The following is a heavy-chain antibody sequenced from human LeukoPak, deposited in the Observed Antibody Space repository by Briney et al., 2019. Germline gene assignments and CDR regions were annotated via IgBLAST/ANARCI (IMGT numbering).Heavy chain of an antibody. Sequence: SETLSLTCAVYGGSFSGYYWSWIRQPPAKERAWMGEVNHSESTNYKQSPKSPVTITVDTTKNKFYLKLSYVTAADTAVYYCARGGIRVEPDYYGSGSYYHGPGRFDYWGQGTLVTVSS. V-gene: IGHV4-34*01. CDR1: GGSFSGYY. J-gene: IGHJ4*02. CDR2: VNHSEST. D-gene: IGHD3-10*01. CDR3: ARGGIRVEPDYYGSGSYYHGPGRFDY.